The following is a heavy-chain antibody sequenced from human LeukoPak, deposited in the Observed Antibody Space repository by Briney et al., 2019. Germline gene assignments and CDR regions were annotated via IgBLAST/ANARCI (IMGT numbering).Heavy chain of an antibody. V-gene: IGHV1-69*04. D-gene: IGHD6-19*01. CDR3: ARSNRGIAVAGRDNWFDP. Sequence: ASVKLSCKASGGTFSSYAISWVRQPPGQGREWMGRIIPILGKANYEQKFQGRVTISEDQYTSTAYMELSRLRSEDTAVYYCARSNRGIAVAGRDNWFDPWGQGTLVTVSS. J-gene: IGHJ5*02. CDR2: IIPILGKA. CDR1: GGTFSSYA.